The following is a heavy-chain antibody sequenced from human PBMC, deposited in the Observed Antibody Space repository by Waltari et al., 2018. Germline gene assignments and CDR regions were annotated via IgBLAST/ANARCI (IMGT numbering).Heavy chain of an antibody. CDR3: ARYYYGSGSYYTDLDY. D-gene: IGHD3-10*01. Sequence: QVQLVESGGGVVQPGRSLRLSCAASGFTFSSYAMPWVRQAPGKGLEWVAVISYDGSNKYYADSVKGRFTISRDNSKNTLYLQMNSLRAEDTAVYYCARYYYGSGSYYTDLDYWGQGTLVTVSS. CDR2: ISYDGSNK. J-gene: IGHJ4*02. V-gene: IGHV3-30*01. CDR1: GFTFSSYA.